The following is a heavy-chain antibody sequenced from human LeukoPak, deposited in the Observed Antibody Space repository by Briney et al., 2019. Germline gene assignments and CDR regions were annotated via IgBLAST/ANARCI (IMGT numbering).Heavy chain of an antibody. Sequence: GGSLRLSCAASGFTFSSYSMNWVSQAPGKGLEWVSSISSSTTYISYADSVKGRFTISRDNAKNSLYLQMNSLRAEDTAVYYCAREGGPYRPLDYSGQGTLVTVAS. CDR3: AREGGPYRPLDY. CDR2: ISSSTTYI. J-gene: IGHJ4*02. CDR1: GFTFSSYS. V-gene: IGHV3-21*01.